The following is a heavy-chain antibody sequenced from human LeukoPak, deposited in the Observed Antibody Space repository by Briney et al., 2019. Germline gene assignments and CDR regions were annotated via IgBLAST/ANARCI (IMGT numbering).Heavy chain of an antibody. V-gene: IGHV1-8*01. J-gene: IGHJ4*02. CDR1: GYTFTSYD. CDR3: ARAPSPRRDGYNLDY. Sequence: GASVKVSCKASGYTFTSYDINWVRQATGQGLEWMGWMNPNSGNTGYAQKFQGRVPMTSNTSISTAYMELSSLRSEDTAVYYCARAPSPRRDGYNLDYWGQGTLVTVSS. D-gene: IGHD5-24*01. CDR2: MNPNSGNT.